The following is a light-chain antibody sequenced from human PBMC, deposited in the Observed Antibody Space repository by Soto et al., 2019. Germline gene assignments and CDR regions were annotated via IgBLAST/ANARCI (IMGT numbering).Light chain of an antibody. CDR1: SSNIGSNA. Sequence: QAVVTQPPSASGTPGQRVTTSCSGSSSNIGSNAVSWYQHFPGTAPKVLIYSDDQRPSGVPDRFSGSKSGTSASLAISGLQAEDEADYFCAAWGDSLNTWVFGGGTKLTVL. CDR2: SDD. J-gene: IGLJ3*02. CDR3: AAWGDSLNTWV. V-gene: IGLV1-44*01.